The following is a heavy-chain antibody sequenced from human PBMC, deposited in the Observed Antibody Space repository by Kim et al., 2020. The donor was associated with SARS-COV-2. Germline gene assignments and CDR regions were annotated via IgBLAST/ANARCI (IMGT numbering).Heavy chain of an antibody. J-gene: IGHJ6*02. CDR1: GGTFSSYA. CDR2: IIPIFGTG. V-gene: IGHV1-69*13. CDR3: ARSIGYDSYYYGMDV. D-gene: IGHD5-12*01. Sequence: SVKVSCKASGGTFSSYAISWVRQAPGQGLEWMGGIIPIFGTGKYRQKFQGRVTITADESTSTAYMELSSLRSEDTAVYYCARSIGYDSYYYGMDVWGQGTTVTVSS.